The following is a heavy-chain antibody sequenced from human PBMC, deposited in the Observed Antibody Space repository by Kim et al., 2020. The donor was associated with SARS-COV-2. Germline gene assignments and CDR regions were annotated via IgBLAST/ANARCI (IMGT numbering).Heavy chain of an antibody. Sequence: SETLSLTCAVYGGSFSGYYWSWIRQPPGKGLEWIGEINHSGSTNYNPSLKSRVTISVDTSKNQFSLKLSSVTAADTAVYYCARYYYGSGSYYKGDMDVWG. J-gene: IGHJ6*01. V-gene: IGHV4-34*01. CDR1: GGSFSGYY. D-gene: IGHD3-10*01. CDR2: INHSGST. CDR3: ARYYYGSGSYYKGDMDV.